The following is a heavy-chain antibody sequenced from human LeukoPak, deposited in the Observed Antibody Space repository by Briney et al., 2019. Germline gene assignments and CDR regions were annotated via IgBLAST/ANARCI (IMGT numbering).Heavy chain of an antibody. CDR1: GYTFTDYD. J-gene: IGHJ3*01. CDR2: INPNSAST. Sequence: GSVKVSCKTSGYTFTDYDVHGVRQAPGQGLEGMRGINPNSASTNYAQRLQGRVTFTRDTSLSIAYMELSSLTSEDAAVYFCARGDFGETNTAFDVWGQGTLVAVSS. D-gene: IGHD4-17*01. CDR3: ARGDFGETNTAFDV. V-gene: IGHV1-8*03.